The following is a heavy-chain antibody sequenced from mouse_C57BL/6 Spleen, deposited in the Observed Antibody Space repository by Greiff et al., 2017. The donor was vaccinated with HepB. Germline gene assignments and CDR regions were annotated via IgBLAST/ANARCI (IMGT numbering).Heavy chain of an antibody. J-gene: IGHJ4*01. CDR1: GFTFSDYG. CDR3: ARGGIYFYAMDY. Sequence: EVNVVESGGGLVKPGGSLKLSCAASGFTFSDYGMHWVRQAPEKGLEWVAYISSGSSTIYYADTVKGRFTISRDNAKNTLFLQMTSLRSEDTAMYYCARGGIYFYAMDYWGQGTSVTVSS. D-gene: IGHD2-1*01. V-gene: IGHV5-17*01. CDR2: ISSGSSTI.